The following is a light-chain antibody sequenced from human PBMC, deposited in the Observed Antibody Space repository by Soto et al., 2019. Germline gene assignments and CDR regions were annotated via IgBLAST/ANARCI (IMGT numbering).Light chain of an antibody. V-gene: IGLV2-14*01. Sequence: QSALTQPASVSGSPGQSITVSCTGTSSDVGTYNLLSWYQQHPGKAPKLMIYEVSNRPSGVSNRFSGSKSGDTASLTISGLQAEDEADYYCSSYTSSSTLGVFGTGTKLTVL. CDR1: SSDVGTYNL. CDR2: EVS. CDR3: SSYTSSSTLGV. J-gene: IGLJ1*01.